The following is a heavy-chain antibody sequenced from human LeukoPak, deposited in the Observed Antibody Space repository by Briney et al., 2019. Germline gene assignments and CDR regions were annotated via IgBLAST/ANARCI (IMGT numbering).Heavy chain of an antibody. D-gene: IGHD3-22*01. Sequence: ASVKVSCKASGYTFISYGISWARQAPGQGLEWMGWISDYNGNTNYAQKLQGRVLITTDTSTNTVYMELRSLRSDDTAVYYCARDPYYSDSSGYYSWGQGTLVTVSS. J-gene: IGHJ4*02. V-gene: IGHV1-18*01. CDR3: ARDPYYSDSSGYYS. CDR2: ISDYNGNT. CDR1: GYTFISYG.